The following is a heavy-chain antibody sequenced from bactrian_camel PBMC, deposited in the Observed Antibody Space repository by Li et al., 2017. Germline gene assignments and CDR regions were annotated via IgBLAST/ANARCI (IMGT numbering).Heavy chain of an antibody. Sequence: QVQLVESGGGSVNAGGSLTLSCAASGSGYISGTACMGWFRQVPGKEREGVAAIAPATGTTFYSDSVKGRFTISHVNANNTLHLQMNSLKPEDSATYYCAAGLPLCSSRWSGGNFAFWGQGTQVTVS. D-gene: IGHD6*01. V-gene: IGHV3S54*01. CDR3: AAGLPLCSSRWSGGNFAF. J-gene: IGHJ4*01. CDR1: GSGYISGTAC. CDR2: IAPATGTT.